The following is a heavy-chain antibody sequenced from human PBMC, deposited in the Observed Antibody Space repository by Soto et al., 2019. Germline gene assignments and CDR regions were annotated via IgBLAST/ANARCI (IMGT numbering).Heavy chain of an antibody. CDR3: ARDNADDGDYYDY. D-gene: IGHD4-17*01. CDR1: GFTLGRYA. CDR2: ISYDGSNK. J-gene: IGHJ4*02. Sequence: GGSLRLSCAASGFTLGRYAIPWVGQAPGKGLEWVAVISYDGSNKYYADSVKGRFTISRDNSKNTLYLQMNSLRAEDTAVYYCARDNADDGDYYDYWGQGTLDSVSA. V-gene: IGHV3-30-3*01.